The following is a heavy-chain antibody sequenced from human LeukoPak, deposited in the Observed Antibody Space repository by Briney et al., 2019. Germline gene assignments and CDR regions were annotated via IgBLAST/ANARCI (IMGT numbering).Heavy chain of an antibody. CDR1: GFTFSTYA. CDR2: ISDSGGST. J-gene: IGHJ4*02. V-gene: IGHV3-23*01. CDR3: AKSASSWPLYYFDY. D-gene: IGHD6-13*01. Sequence: GGSLRLSCAASGFTFSTYAMSWVRQAPGKGLEWVSAISDSGGSTFYADSVKGRFTIFRDNSKNTLYLQMNSLRAEDTALYYCAKSASSWPLYYFDYWGQGTLVTVSS.